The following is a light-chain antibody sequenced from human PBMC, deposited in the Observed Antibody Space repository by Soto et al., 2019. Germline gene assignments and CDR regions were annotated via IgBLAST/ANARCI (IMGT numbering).Light chain of an antibody. Sequence: EIVLTQSPATLSLSPGERATLSCRASQRVASSLAWYQQKPGQATRLLVYDASNRATGIPARLSGSESGTAVTLTIRSLDPEDFAVYYCQQRSNWRDTFGQGTKLEIK. J-gene: IGKJ2*01. CDR2: DAS. CDR3: QQRSNWRDT. V-gene: IGKV3-11*01. CDR1: QRVASS.